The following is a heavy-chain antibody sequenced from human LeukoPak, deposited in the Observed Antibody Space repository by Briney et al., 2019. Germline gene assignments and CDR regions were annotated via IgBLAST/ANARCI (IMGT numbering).Heavy chain of an antibody. CDR2: IHYRGTT. V-gene: IGHV4-59*01. CDR1: GDSIGSYW. Sequence: TSETLSLTCTVSGDSIGSYWWSWVRQSPGKGLEWIAYIHYRGTTNSNPSLKSRVSISVDTSKNQFSLNLNSVTDADTAVYYCARDLGTGWPYWHFDLWGRGTLVTVSS. J-gene: IGHJ2*01. CDR3: ARDLGTGWPYWHFDL. D-gene: IGHD6-19*01.